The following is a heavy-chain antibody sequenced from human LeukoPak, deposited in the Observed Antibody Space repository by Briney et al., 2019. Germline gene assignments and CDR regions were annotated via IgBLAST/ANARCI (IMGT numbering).Heavy chain of an antibody. CDR1: GFTFRSYD. J-gene: IGHJ3*02. V-gene: IGHV3-33*01. Sequence: GGSLRLSCAASGFTFRSYDMHWVRQAPGKGLEWVAVVWYDESNKYYVDSVKGRFTISRDNSKNTLYLQMNSLRVEDTALYYCARENSSGAFDIWGQGTMVTVSS. D-gene: IGHD3-22*01. CDR3: ARENSSGAFDI. CDR2: VWYDESNK.